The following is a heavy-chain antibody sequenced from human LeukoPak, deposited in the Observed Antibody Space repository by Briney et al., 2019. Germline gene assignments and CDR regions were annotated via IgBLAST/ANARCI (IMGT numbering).Heavy chain of an antibody. CDR3: AGLETTVTTRYYYYMDV. V-gene: IGHV3-48*04. D-gene: IGHD4-11*01. Sequence: PGGSLRLSCAASGFTFSSYSMNWVRQAPGKGLEWVSYISSSSSTIYYADSVKGRFTISRDNAKNSLYLQMNSLRAEDTAVYYCAGLETTVTTRYYYYMDVWGKGTTVTVSS. J-gene: IGHJ6*03. CDR2: ISSSSSTI. CDR1: GFTFSSYS.